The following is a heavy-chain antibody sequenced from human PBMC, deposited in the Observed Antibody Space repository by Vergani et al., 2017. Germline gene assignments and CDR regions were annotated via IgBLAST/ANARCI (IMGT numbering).Heavy chain of an antibody. Sequence: QVQLVESAGGVVQPGGSLRLSCAASGFTFSNFGMHWIRQAPGKGLEWLAYLGKDGINTRYREAVKGRFTVSRDNSKDILYLQMDSLRIEDTALYYCAKYLRDSTDGLPDSWGPGTLVIVSS. J-gene: IGHJ4*02. CDR3: AKYLRDSTDGLPDS. D-gene: IGHD2-21*02. CDR1: GFTFSNFG. CDR2: LGKDGINT. V-gene: IGHV3-30*02.